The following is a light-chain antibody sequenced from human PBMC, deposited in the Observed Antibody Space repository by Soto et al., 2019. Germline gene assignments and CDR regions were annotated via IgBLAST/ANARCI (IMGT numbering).Light chain of an antibody. V-gene: IGLV1-44*01. Sequence: QSVLTQPPSASGTPGQRVTISCSGSSSNIGSNTVNWYRQVPGTAPKLLIYSINQRPSGVPDRFSGSESGTSASLAISGLQSEDEADYYCAAWDDSLNGEVVFGGGTKVTVL. J-gene: IGLJ3*02. CDR3: AAWDDSLNGEVV. CDR1: SSNIGSNT. CDR2: SIN.